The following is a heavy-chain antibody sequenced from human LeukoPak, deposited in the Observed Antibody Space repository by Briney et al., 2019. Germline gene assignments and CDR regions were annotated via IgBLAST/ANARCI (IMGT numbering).Heavy chain of an antibody. V-gene: IGHV3-7*01. Sequence: PGGSLRLSCEASTFTFTPGWMSWVRQAPGKGLEWVAMMKRGGGEKHYVDSVRGRFTISRDNAKNSLYLQMDSLRDEDTAVYYCASLDTAHPSGVHWGQGTLVTVSS. CDR2: MKRGGGEK. D-gene: IGHD5-18*01. CDR1: TFTFTPGW. CDR3: ASLDTAHPSGVH. J-gene: IGHJ4*02.